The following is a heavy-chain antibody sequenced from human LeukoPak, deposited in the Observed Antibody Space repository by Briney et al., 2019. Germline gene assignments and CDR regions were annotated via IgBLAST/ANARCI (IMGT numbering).Heavy chain of an antibody. D-gene: IGHD1/OR15-1a*01. CDR3: ASGFRRPQKQSPFDY. J-gene: IGHJ4*02. CDR1: GYTFISYQ. CDR2: ISPSGGST. Sequence: ASVKVSCNASGYTFISYQMHWVRQPPGQGLEWMGIISPSGGSTSYAQKFQGRVTMTRDTSTSTVYMELSSLRSEDTAVYYCASGFRRPQKQSPFDYWGQGTLVTVSS. V-gene: IGHV1-46*01.